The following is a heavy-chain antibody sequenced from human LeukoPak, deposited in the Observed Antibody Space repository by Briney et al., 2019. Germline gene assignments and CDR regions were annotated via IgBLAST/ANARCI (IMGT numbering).Heavy chain of an antibody. V-gene: IGHV5-51*01. CDR1: GYNFTRHW. J-gene: IGHJ6*03. D-gene: IGHD6-6*01. CDR3: ARRVGSSPYYYYMDV. CDR2: IYPGDSDT. Sequence: GESLKISCKGSGYNFTRHWIGWVRQMPGKGLEWMGIIYPGDSDTRYSPSFQGQVTISADKSISTAYLQWSSLKASDTAMYYCARRVGSSPYYYYMDVWGKGTTVTVSS.